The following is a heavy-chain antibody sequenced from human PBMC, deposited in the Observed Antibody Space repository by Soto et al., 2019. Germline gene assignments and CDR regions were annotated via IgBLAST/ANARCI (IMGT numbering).Heavy chain of an antibody. CDR1: GGSISSGGYY. D-gene: IGHD6-13*01. CDR3: ARRAAAGTFFDY. Sequence: QVQLQESGPGLVKPSQTLSLTCTVSGGSISSGGYYWSWIRRHPGKGLEWIGYIDYRGSTYYNPSLKSRVTISVDTSKNQFSLKLSSVTAADTAVYYCARRAAAGTFFDYWGQGTLVTVSS. CDR2: IDYRGST. V-gene: IGHV4-31*03. J-gene: IGHJ4*02.